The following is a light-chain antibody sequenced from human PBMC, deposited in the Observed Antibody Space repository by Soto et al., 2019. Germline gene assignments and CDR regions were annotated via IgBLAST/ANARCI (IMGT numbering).Light chain of an antibody. CDR2: SAS. CDR1: QSVSSK. Sequence: EIVMTQSPATLSLSPGPRAPLSCRASQSVSSKLAWYQQRPGQAPRLLIYSASTRATGIPARFSGSGSGTDFTLTISRLEPEDFAVYYCQQYGSSPRITFGQGTRLEIK. V-gene: IGKV3-20*01. J-gene: IGKJ5*01. CDR3: QQYGSSPRIT.